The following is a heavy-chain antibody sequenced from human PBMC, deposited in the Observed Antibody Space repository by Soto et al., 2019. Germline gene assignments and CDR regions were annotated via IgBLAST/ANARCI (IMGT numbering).Heavy chain of an antibody. Sequence: ASVKVSCKASGDTFSSHGISWVRQAPGQGLEYMGGIIPKFGTTNYAQKFRGRVTITADESTSTAYMEVSSLGYEDTAVYYCARESGRGWYNGFDPWGQGTMVTVSS. CDR1: GDTFSSHG. CDR2: IIPKFGTT. V-gene: IGHV1-69*13. D-gene: IGHD6-19*01. CDR3: ARESGRGWYNGFDP. J-gene: IGHJ5*02.